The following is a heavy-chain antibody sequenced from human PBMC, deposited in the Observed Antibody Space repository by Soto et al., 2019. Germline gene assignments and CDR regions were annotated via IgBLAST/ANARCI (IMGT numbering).Heavy chain of an antibody. V-gene: IGHV3-13*01. CDR1: VFTVSSYD. J-gene: IGHJ6*02. CDR2: IGTAGDT. D-gene: IGHD3-22*01. CDR3: ARGVPPTMKYGMDV. Sequence: QPGGSLRLSGAASVFTVSSYDMHWVRQATGKGLEWVSAIGTAGDTYYPGSVKGRFTISRENAKNSLYLQMNSLRAGDTAVYYCARGVPPTMKYGMDVWGQGTTVTVSS.